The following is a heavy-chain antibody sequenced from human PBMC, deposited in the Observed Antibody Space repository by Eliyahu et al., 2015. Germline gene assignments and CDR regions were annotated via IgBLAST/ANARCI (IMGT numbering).Heavy chain of an antibody. Sequence: QVTLKESGPVLVKPTETLTLTCTVSGFSLSNARMGVSWIRQPPGKALEWLAHIFSNDEKSYSTSLKSRLTISKDTSKSQVVLTMTNMDPVDTATYYCARRAFYYGSGSYYWFDPWGQGTLVTVSS. CDR3: ARRAFYYGSGSYYWFDP. J-gene: IGHJ5*02. CDR1: GFSLSNARMG. D-gene: IGHD3-10*01. V-gene: IGHV2-26*01. CDR2: IFSNDEK.